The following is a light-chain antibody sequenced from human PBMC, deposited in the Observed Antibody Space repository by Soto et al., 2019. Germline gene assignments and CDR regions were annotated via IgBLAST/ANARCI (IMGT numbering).Light chain of an antibody. V-gene: IGKV1-6*01. CDR3: LQDYNYPRT. J-gene: IGKJ1*01. Sequence: AIQMSKSPSSLSASVGDRVIITCLASQGIRNDLGWYQQKPGKAPKLLIYAASSLQSGVPSRFSGSGSGTDFTLTISSLQPEDFATYYCLQDYNYPRTFGQGTKVDIK. CDR2: AAS. CDR1: QGIRND.